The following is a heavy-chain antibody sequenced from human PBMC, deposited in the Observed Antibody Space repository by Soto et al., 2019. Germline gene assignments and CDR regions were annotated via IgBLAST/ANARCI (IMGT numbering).Heavy chain of an antibody. J-gene: IGHJ4*02. Sequence: ASVKVSCKASGGTFSSYAISWVRQAPGQGLEWMGGIIPIFGTANYAQKFQGRVTITADESTSTAYMELSSLRSEDTAVYYCARVEVVRYFDWSSYYFDYWGQGTLVTVSS. CDR1: GGTFSSYA. CDR2: IIPIFGTA. CDR3: ARVEVVRYFDWSSYYFDY. D-gene: IGHD3-9*01. V-gene: IGHV1-69*13.